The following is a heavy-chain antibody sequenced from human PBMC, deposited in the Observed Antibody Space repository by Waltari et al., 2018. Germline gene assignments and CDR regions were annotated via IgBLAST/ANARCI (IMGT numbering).Heavy chain of an antibody. CDR1: GYTLTELS. Sequence: QVQLVQSGAEVKKPGASVKVSCKVSGYTLTELSMHWVRQAPGKGLEWMGGFDPADGETSYAQKCQGTVTRTDDTSTDTAYMELSRLRSEDTAVYYCATPEYYYDSSGYFAFDIWGQGTMVTVSS. J-gene: IGHJ3*02. V-gene: IGHV1-24*01. CDR3: ATPEYYYDSSGYFAFDI. CDR2: FDPADGET. D-gene: IGHD3-22*01.